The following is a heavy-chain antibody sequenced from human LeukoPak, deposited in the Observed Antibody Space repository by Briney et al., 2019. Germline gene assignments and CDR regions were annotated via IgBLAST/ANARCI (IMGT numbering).Heavy chain of an antibody. CDR1: GYSFTSYW. D-gene: IGHD4-17*01. CDR3: ARSPPTVSNPTYFDL. CDR2: IYPGDSDT. V-gene: IGHV5-51*01. J-gene: IGHJ4*02. Sequence: GESLKISCKGSGYSFTSYWIGWVRKMPGKGLEWRGIIYPGDSDTRYSPSFQGQVTISADKSISTAYLQWSSLKTSDTAIYYCARSPPTVSNPTYFDLWGQGTLVTVSS.